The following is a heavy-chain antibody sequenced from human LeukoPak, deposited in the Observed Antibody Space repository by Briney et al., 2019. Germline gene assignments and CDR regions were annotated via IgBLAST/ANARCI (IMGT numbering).Heavy chain of an antibody. CDR1: GFRFGGYA. V-gene: IGHV3-49*04. D-gene: IGHD3-10*02. Sequence: PGGSLRLSCSGSGFRFGGYALSWVRQAPGKGLEWVGFIRSKALYGTSEYAASVEGRFAISRDDSNNIVYPQMNSLKTEDTTVYSCVRESVRDYYFDFWGQGTLVTVSS. CDR2: IRSKALYGTS. CDR3: VRESVRDYYFDF. J-gene: IGHJ4*02.